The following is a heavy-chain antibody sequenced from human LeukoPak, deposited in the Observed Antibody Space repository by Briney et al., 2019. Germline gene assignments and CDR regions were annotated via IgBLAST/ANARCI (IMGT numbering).Heavy chain of an antibody. J-gene: IGHJ5*02. Sequence: GGSLRLSCAASGFTFSDYGIHWVRQAPGKGLEWVALIWFDGSDESYAASVKGRFTISRDNSKNTLYLQMNILRAEDTAVYYCARDGGYCRSTGCEDVNWFDPWGQGNLVIVSS. CDR1: GFTFSDYG. V-gene: IGHV3-33*01. CDR3: ARDGGYCRSTGCEDVNWFDP. CDR2: IWFDGSDE. D-gene: IGHD2-2*01.